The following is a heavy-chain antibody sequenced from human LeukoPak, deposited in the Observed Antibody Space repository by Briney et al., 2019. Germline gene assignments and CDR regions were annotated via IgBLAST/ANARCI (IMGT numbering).Heavy chain of an antibody. V-gene: IGHV1-69*05. CDR1: GGTFSSYA. Sequence: SVKVSCKASGGTFSSYAISWVRQAPGQGLEWMGGIIPIFGTANYAQKFQGRVTITTDESTSTAYMELSSLRSEDTAVYYCARSCLPYYYYYYMDVWGKGTTVTVSS. J-gene: IGHJ6*03. D-gene: IGHD2-15*01. CDR3: ARSCLPYYYYYYMDV. CDR2: IIPIFGTA.